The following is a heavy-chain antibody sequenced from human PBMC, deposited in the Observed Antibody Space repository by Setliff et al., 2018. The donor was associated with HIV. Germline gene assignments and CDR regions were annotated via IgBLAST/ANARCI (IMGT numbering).Heavy chain of an antibody. D-gene: IGHD1-26*01. J-gene: IGHJ4*02. CDR1: GFTFDDYA. CDR3: AKAYAKWAVGAMAGYFDY. V-gene: IGHV3-43D*03. Sequence: PGESLKISCAASGFTFDDYALHWVRQAPGKGLEWVSLISWDGTTTYYTDSVKGRFTISRDNSKNSLYLQMDSLRSEDTAFYYCAKAYAKWAVGAMAGYFDYCGQGTLVIVSS. CDR2: ISWDGTTT.